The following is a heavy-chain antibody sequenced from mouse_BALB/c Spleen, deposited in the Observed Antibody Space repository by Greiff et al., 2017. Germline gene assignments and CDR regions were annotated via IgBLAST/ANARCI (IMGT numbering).Heavy chain of an antibody. CDR3: ARGGGKDFDY. D-gene: IGHD2-1*01. CDR2: ISSGGSYT. Sequence: EVQGVESGGGLVKPGGSLKLSCAASGFTFSSYAMSWVRQSPEKRLEWVAEISSGGSYTYYPDTVTGRFTISRDNAKNTLYLQMSSLKSEDTAMYYCARGGGKDFDYWGQGTTLTVSS. V-gene: IGHV5-9-4*01. CDR1: GFTFSSYA. J-gene: IGHJ2*01.